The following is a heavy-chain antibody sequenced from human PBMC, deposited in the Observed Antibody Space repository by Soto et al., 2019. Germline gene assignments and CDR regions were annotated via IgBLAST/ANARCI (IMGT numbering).Heavy chain of an antibody. J-gene: IGHJ3*02. V-gene: IGHV3-23*01. CDR2: ISSSGGST. D-gene: IGHD4-17*01. CDR3: VHPRGDGVFEAVDI. Sequence: GGSLRLSCAASGFIFSTYAMNWVRQAPGKGLEWVSAISSSGGSTFYAESVRGRFTISRDNSINTLYLQMSGLRTEDTAVYYCVHPRGDGVFEAVDIWGQGTMVTV. CDR1: GFIFSTYA.